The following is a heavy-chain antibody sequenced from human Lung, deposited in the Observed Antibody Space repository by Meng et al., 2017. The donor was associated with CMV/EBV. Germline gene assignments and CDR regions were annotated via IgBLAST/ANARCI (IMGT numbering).Heavy chain of an antibody. V-gene: IGHV1-2*02. CDR2: ISPNNGAT. D-gene: IGHD3-3*01. CDR1: GYTFTDYR. CDR3: ASKMYYDFWSAYRGTEGVDPFNI. Sequence: ASVXVSXKASGYTFTDYRMHWVRQAPGQGPEWMGWISPNNGATNYAQKFQGRVTMTRDTSISTAYMELNRLTYDDTAMYYCASKMYYDFWSAYRGTEGVDPFNIWXQGTXVTVSS. J-gene: IGHJ3*02.